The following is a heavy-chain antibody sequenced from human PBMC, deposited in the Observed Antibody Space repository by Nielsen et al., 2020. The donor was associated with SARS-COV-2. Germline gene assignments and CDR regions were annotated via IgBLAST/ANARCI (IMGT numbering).Heavy chain of an antibody. V-gene: IGHV4-34*01. J-gene: IGHJ6*03. CDR3: ARVMTTVTKWDYYYYYMDV. Sequence: WIRQPPGQGLEWIGEQNHSGSTNYDPSIKSRVTISVDTSKNQLSLKLSSVTGADPAVYYCARVMTTVTKWDYYYYYMDVWGKGTTVTVSS. CDR2: QNHSGST. D-gene: IGHD4-17*01.